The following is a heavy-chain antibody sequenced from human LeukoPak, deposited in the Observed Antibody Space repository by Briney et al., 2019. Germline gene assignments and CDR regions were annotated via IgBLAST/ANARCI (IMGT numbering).Heavy chain of an antibody. CDR3: AKEGILTGYYPYYFDY. Sequence: PGGSLRLSCAASGFTFSSYGMHWVRQAPGKGLEWVAVISYDGSNKYYADSVKGRFTISRDNSKNTLYLQMNSLRAEDTVVYYCAKEGILTGYYPYYFDYWGQGTLVTVSS. CDR1: GFTFSSYG. D-gene: IGHD3-9*01. CDR2: ISYDGSNK. J-gene: IGHJ4*02. V-gene: IGHV3-30*18.